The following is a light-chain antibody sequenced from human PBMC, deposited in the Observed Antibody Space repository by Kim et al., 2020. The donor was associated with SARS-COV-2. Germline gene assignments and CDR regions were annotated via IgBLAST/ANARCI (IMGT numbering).Light chain of an antibody. CDR1: HSSPTN. Sequence: STGEGATLPCRDRHSSPTNLAWWQQKPGQAPRLLIYGAYIRASGIPARFIGSGSVTDFTLTISSLQSEDSAVYYCQEYNNWPTLSFGGGTKVDIK. CDR3: QEYNNWPTLS. V-gene: IGKV3D-15*01. CDR2: GAY. J-gene: IGKJ4*01.